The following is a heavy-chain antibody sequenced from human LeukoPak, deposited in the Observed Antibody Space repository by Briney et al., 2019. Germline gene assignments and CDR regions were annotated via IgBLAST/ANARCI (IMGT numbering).Heavy chain of an antibody. D-gene: IGHD1-26*01. J-gene: IGHJ4*02. Sequence: GRSLRLSCAASGFTFSIYGMHWVRQAPGKGLEWVSVIWYDGSNKYYADSVKGRFTISRDNSKNTLYLEMNSLRAEDMAVYYCAKDRGRGSYDAVDYWGQGTQVTVSS. CDR1: GFTFSIYG. CDR2: IWYDGSNK. V-gene: IGHV3-33*06. CDR3: AKDRGRGSYDAVDY.